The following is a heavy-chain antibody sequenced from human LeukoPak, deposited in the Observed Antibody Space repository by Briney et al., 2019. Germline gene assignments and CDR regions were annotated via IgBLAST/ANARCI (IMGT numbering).Heavy chain of an antibody. D-gene: IGHD3-10*01. CDR3: AKDYAYYYGSGIGGFEY. Sequence: GGFLRLSCAASGFTFSSYAMSWVRQAPGKGLEWVSAISGSGATTYYADSVKGRFTISRDKSNNTLYLQMNSLRAEDTAVYYCAKDYAYYYGSGIGGFEYWGQGTLVTVSS. CDR2: ISGSGATT. J-gene: IGHJ4*02. V-gene: IGHV3-23*01. CDR1: GFTFSSYA.